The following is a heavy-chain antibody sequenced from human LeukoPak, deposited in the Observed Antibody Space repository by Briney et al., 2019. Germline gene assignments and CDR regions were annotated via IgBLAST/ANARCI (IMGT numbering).Heavy chain of an antibody. Sequence: GRSLRLSCGASGFXFSSYGMHWVRQAPGKGLEWVAVMSYDGSNKDYADSVKGRFTISRDNYKNTLYVQMNSLRAEDTAVYYCAKDSSGGWLRSYYFDSWGQGTLVTVSS. V-gene: IGHV3-30*18. CDR2: MSYDGSNK. CDR1: GFXFSSYG. CDR3: AKDSSGGWLRSYYFDS. J-gene: IGHJ4*02. D-gene: IGHD5-24*01.